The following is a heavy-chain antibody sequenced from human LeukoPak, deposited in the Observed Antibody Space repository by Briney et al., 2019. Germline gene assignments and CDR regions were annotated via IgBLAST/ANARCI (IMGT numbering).Heavy chain of an antibody. CDR1: GFTFSTYS. D-gene: IGHD3-9*01. V-gene: IGHV3-23*01. Sequence: PGGSLRLSCAASGFTFSTYSMNWVRQAPGKGLEWVSTISGNSGSTFYADSVKGRFTVSRDNSHNTLYLQLSSLRAEDTALYYCAKDRHDILSGYYKGLDYWGQGTLVTVSS. CDR2: ISGNSGST. CDR3: AKDRHDILSGYYKGLDY. J-gene: IGHJ4*02.